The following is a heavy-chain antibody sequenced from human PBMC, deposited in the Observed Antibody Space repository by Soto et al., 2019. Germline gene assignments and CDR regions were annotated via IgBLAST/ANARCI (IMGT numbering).Heavy chain of an antibody. CDR3: ARKGYSYGILHY. D-gene: IGHD5-18*01. CDR2: IYYSGST. CDR1: GGSISSSSYY. V-gene: IGHV4-39*01. J-gene: IGHJ4*02. Sequence: SETLSLTCTVSGGSISSSSYYWGWIRQPPGKGLEWIGSIYYSGSTYYNPSLKSRVTISVDTSKNQFSLKLSSVTAADTAVYYCARKGYSYGILHYWCQGTLVNVSS.